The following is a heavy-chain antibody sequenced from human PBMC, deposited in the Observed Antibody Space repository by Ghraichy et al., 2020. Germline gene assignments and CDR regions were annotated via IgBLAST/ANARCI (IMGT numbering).Heavy chain of an antibody. J-gene: IGHJ6*02. V-gene: IGHV4-30-4*01. CDR3: ARGAPYGDYGYYYYGMDV. CDR2: IYYSGST. CDR1: GGSISSGDYY. D-gene: IGHD4-17*01. Sequence: SETLSLTCTVSGGSISSGDYYWSWIRQPPGKGLEWIGYIYYSGSTYYNPSLKSRVTISVDTSKNQFSLKLSSVTAADTAVYYCARGAPYGDYGYYYYGMDVWGQGTTVTVSS.